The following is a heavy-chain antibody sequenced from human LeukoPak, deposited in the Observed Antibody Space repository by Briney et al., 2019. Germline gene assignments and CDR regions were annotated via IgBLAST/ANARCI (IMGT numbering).Heavy chain of an antibody. D-gene: IGHD3-3*01. J-gene: IGHJ4*02. CDR3: ASGTSVFGVVKGY. CDR2: IKQDGSEK. Sequence: PGGSLRLSCAASGFTFSSYWMSWVRQAPGKGLEWVANIKQDGSEKYYVDSVKGRFTISRDNAKNSLYLQMNSLRAEDTAVYYCASGTSVFGVVKGYWGQGTLVTVSS. V-gene: IGHV3-7*01. CDR1: GFTFSSYW.